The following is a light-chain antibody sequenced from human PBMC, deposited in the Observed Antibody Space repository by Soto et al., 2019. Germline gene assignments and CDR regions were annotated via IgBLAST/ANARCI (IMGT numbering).Light chain of an antibody. CDR3: CSYAGSCTFVL. Sequence: QSALTQPASVSGSPGQSITISCTGTTGDVGSYNLVSWYQQHPGKAPKLIIYEVTKRPSGVSNRFSGSPSGNTASLTISGLQAEDEADYYCCSYAGSCTFVLFGGGTKLTVL. J-gene: IGLJ2*01. CDR1: TGDVGSYNL. CDR2: EVT. V-gene: IGLV2-23*02.